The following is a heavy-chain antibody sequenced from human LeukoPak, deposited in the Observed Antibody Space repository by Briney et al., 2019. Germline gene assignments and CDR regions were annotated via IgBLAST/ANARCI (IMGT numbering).Heavy chain of an antibody. V-gene: IGHV3-33*01. J-gene: IGHJ4*02. CDR3: ARDPEWELPKGYFDY. D-gene: IGHD1-26*01. Sequence: GGSLRLSCAASGFTFSSYGMHWVRQAPGKGLEWVAVIWYDGSNKYYTDSVKGRFTISRDNSKNTLYLQMNSLRAEDTAVYYCARDPEWELPKGYFDYWGQGTLVTVSS. CDR2: IWYDGSNK. CDR1: GFTFSSYG.